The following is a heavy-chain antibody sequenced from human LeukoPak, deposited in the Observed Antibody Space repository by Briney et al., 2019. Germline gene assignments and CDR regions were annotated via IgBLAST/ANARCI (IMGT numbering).Heavy chain of an antibody. CDR2: IKRDGSEE. J-gene: IGHJ4*02. CDR1: EFTFSSYW. V-gene: IGHV3-7*01. D-gene: IGHD5-12*01. CDR3: ARFAILPTKRAVDY. Sequence: PGGSLRLSCAASEFTFSSYWMSWVRQAPGKGLEWVANIKRDGSEEYYVDSVKGRFTISRDNAKNSLYLQMNSLRVEDTAVYYCARFAILPTKRAVDYWGQGTPVTVSS.